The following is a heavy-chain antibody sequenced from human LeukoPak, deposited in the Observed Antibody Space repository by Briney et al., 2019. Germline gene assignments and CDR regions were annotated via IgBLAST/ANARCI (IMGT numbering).Heavy chain of an antibody. CDR1: GYSISSGYY. V-gene: IGHV4-38-2*01. Sequence: SETLSLTCAVSGYSISSGYYWGWIRQPPGKRLEWVGSIYHSGSTYYNPSLKSQVTISVDTSKNQFSLKLSSVTAADTAVYYCASDSSGWYLGGLFDYWGQGTLVTVSS. CDR2: IYHSGST. J-gene: IGHJ4*02. CDR3: ASDSSGWYLGGLFDY. D-gene: IGHD6-19*01.